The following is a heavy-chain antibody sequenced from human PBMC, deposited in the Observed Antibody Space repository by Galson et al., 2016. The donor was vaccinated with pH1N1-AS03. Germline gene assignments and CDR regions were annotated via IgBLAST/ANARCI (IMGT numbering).Heavy chain of an antibody. CDR2: IWYDGSNK. J-gene: IGHJ4*02. Sequence: SLRLSCAASGFTFSSYGMHWVRQTPGKGLEWVAVIWYDGSNKYYADSVKGRFTISRDNSKKTLYLQMSSMRAEDTAVYYCARGQGYNSGYFDTDYWGRGTLVTVPS. V-gene: IGHV3-33*01. CDR1: GFTFSSYG. D-gene: IGHD3-22*01. CDR3: ARGQGYNSGYFDTDY.